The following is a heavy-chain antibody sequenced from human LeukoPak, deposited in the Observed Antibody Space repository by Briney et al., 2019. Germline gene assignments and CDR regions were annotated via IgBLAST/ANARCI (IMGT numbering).Heavy chain of an antibody. Sequence: GGSLRLACLISGFTLRNDGIASGPQLPRKGVGSVAAISYDVEVNYHIDSVNGRFTISRDNYKNPLYMQMNSLKVEDTAVYYCAKDGGDWYDSRGNHLMRSYMDLWGKGTTVTVSS. CDR1: GFTLRNDG. CDR2: ISYDVEVN. V-gene: IGHV3-30*18. J-gene: IGHJ6*03. CDR3: AKDGGDWYDSRGNHLMRSYMDL. D-gene: IGHD3-16*01.